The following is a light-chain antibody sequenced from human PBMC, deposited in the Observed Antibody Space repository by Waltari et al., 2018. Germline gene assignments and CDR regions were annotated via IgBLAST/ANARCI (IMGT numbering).Light chain of an antibody. V-gene: IGLV2-23*02. J-gene: IGLJ1*01. CDR1: RSDVRNYNL. CDR2: EVT. Sequence: QSGLTQPASASGSPGQSIPISCTGTRSDVRNYNLVSWYQQHPGKAPKLLIYEVTKRASGTSDRFSASKSGNTASLTISGLQAQEDEADYYCCSYVGLGTYVFGTGTKVTV. CDR3: CSYVGLGTYV.